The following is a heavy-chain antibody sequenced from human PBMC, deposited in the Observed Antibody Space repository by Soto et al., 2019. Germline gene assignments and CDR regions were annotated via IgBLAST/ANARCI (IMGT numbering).Heavy chain of an antibody. Sequence: QVHLVQSGAEVKKPGASVKVSCKTSGYTFTSYGISWVRQAPGQGLEWLGWISGYDGRTNLAQKVQDGVTMPTDTSTSTVYRVLRSLRSDDTAVYYCVREGDVHYYYFGMDVWGQGTTVTVSS. V-gene: IGHV1-18*01. CDR1: GYTFTSYG. D-gene: IGHD2-21*02. CDR2: ISGYDGRT. J-gene: IGHJ6*02. CDR3: VREGDVHYYYFGMDV.